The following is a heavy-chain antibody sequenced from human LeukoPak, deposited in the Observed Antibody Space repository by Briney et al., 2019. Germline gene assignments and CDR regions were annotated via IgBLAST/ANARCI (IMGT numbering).Heavy chain of an antibody. J-gene: IGHJ4*02. V-gene: IGHV3-30*18. D-gene: IGHD5-18*01. Sequence: GRSLRLSCAASGFTFSNYGMHWVRQAPGKGLEWVAIISYDGSNKYYADSVKGRFTISRDNSKNTLYLQMNSLRAEDTAVYYCAEGRSYNYAYGDYFDYWGQGTLLTVSS. CDR2: ISYDGSNK. CDR3: AEGRSYNYAYGDYFDY. CDR1: GFTFSNYG.